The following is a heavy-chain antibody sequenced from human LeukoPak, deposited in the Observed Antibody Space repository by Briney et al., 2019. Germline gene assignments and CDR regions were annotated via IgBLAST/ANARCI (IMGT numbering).Heavy chain of an antibody. Sequence: SETLSLTCTVSGGSISSSYWSWIRQPPGKGLEWIGYIYYSGSTNYNPSLKSRVTISVDTSKNQFSLKLSSVTAADTAVYYCARHRTYYYDSSGYFSRTYFDYWGQGTLVTVSS. CDR2: IYYSGST. D-gene: IGHD3-22*01. V-gene: IGHV4-59*08. CDR3: ARHRTYYYDSSGYFSRTYFDY. J-gene: IGHJ4*02. CDR1: GGSISSSY.